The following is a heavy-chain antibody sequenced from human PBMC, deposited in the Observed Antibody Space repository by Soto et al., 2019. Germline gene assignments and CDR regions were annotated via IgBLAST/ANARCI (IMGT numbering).Heavy chain of an antibody. CDR1: GYTFTSYD. CDR3: ARGSYDFWSGYLSYVVWFDP. CDR2: RNPNSGNT. Sequence: QVQLVQSGAEVKKPGASVKVSCKASGYTFTSYDINWVRQATGQGLEWMGWRNPNSGNTGYAQKFQGRVTMTRNTSISTAYMELSSLRSEDTAVYYCARGSYDFWSGYLSYVVWFDPWGQGTLVTVSS. V-gene: IGHV1-8*01. J-gene: IGHJ5*02. D-gene: IGHD3-3*01.